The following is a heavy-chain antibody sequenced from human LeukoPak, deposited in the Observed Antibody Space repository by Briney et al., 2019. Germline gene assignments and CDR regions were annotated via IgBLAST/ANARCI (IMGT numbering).Heavy chain of an antibody. Sequence: SETLSLTCTVSGGSISSYYWSWIRQPPGKGLEWIGYIYYSGSTNYNPSLKSRVTISVDTSKNQFSLKLSSVTAADTAVYYCARLGGHDSWRGYYTPTYYYGMDVWGQGTTVTVSS. CDR1: GGSISSYY. V-gene: IGHV4-59*01. J-gene: IGHJ6*02. CDR2: IYYSGST. D-gene: IGHD3-3*01. CDR3: ARLGGHDSWRGYYTPTYYYGMDV.